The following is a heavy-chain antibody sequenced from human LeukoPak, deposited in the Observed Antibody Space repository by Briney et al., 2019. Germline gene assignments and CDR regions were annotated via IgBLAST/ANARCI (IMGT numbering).Heavy chain of an antibody. V-gene: IGHV4-59*01. J-gene: IGHJ4*02. CDR2: IYYSGST. Sequence: SETLSLTCTVSGGSISSYYWIWIRQPPGKGLEWIGYIYYSGSTNYNPSLKSRVTISVDTSKNQFSLKLSSVTAADTAVYYCARVSRDGYPSWGQGTLVTVSS. CDR3: ARVSRDGYPS. CDR1: GGSISSYY. D-gene: IGHD5-24*01.